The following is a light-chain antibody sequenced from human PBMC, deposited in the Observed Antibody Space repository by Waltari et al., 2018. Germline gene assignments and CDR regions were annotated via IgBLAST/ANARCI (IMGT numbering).Light chain of an antibody. CDR2: DVS. CDR3: SSYTSSSTPPGVV. CDR1: SSDVGGYNY. V-gene: IGLV2-14*03. J-gene: IGLJ2*01. Sequence: QSALTQPASVSGSPGQSITLSCTGTSSDVGGYNYASWYQHHPGKAPKLMIYDVSNRPSGVSNRFSGSKSGNTASLTISGLQAEDEADYYCSSYTSSSTPPGVVFGGGTKLTVL.